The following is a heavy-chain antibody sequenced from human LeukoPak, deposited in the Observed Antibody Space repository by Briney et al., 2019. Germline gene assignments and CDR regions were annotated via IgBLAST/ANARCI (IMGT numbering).Heavy chain of an antibody. CDR1: GGSISSGDYY. D-gene: IGHD2-21*01. CDR2: IYYSGST. CDR3: ARDLIDHYYYYYYYMDV. Sequence: PSETLSLTCTVSGGSISSGDYYWSWIRQPPGKGLEWIGYIYYSGSTYYNPSLKSRVTISVDTSKNQFSLKLSSVTAADTAVYYCARDLIDHYYYYYYYMDVWGKGTTVTVSS. J-gene: IGHJ6*03. V-gene: IGHV4-30-4*08.